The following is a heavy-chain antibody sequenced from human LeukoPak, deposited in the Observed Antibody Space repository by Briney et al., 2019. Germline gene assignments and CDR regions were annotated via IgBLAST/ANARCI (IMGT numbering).Heavy chain of an antibody. J-gene: IGHJ6*02. CDR3: ARDTDYGDYYYGMDV. D-gene: IGHD4-17*01. V-gene: IGHV4-31*03. Sequence: PSQTLSLTCTVSGGSISSGGYYWSWIRQHPGKGLEWIGYIYYSGSTYYNPSLKSRVTISVDTSKNQFSLKLSSVTAADTAVYYCARDTDYGDYYYGMDVWGQGTTVTVSS. CDR2: IYYSGST. CDR1: GGSISSGGYY.